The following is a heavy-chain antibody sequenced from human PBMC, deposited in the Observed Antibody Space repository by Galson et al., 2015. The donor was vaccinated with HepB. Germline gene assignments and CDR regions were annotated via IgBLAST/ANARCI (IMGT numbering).Heavy chain of an antibody. V-gene: IGHV1-2*02. Sequence: SVKVSCKASGYTFTGHHIHWVRQAPGQGPEWMGWINPISGVTKYVQKFQGRVTMTRDTSISTAYMELSSLRSDDTAVYFCARDDAPVTGTTGGPDYWGQGTLVTVSS. CDR1: GYTFTGHH. J-gene: IGHJ4*02. D-gene: IGHD1-20*01. CDR2: INPISGVT. CDR3: ARDDAPVTGTTGGPDY.